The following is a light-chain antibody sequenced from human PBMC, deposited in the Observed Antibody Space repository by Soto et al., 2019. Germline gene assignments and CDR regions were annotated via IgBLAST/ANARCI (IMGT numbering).Light chain of an antibody. CDR2: AAS. V-gene: IGKV1D-12*01. CDR3: QQSYTFPCT. Sequence: DIQVTQSPSSVSASVGDRVTITCRASQGINTWLTWYQQKPGKAPKLLISAASNLQSGVPSRFSGSGSGTDFTLTISSLQPEDFATYYCQQSYTFPCTFGQGTKVEMK. CDR1: QGINTW. J-gene: IGKJ1*01.